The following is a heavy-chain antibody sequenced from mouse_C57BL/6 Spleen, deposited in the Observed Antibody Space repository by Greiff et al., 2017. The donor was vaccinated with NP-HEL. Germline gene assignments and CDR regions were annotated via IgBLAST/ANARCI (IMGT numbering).Heavy chain of an antibody. V-gene: IGHV1-74*01. Sequence: QVQLQQPGAELVKPGASVKVSCKASGYTFTSYWMHWVKQRPGQGLEWIGRIHPSDSDTNYNQKFKGKATLTVDKSSSTAYMQLTSLTSEDSAVYSSAAITTVGNFDYWGQGTTLTVSS. CDR2: IHPSDSDT. CDR3: AAITTVGNFDY. D-gene: IGHD1-1*01. CDR1: GYTFTSYW. J-gene: IGHJ2*01.